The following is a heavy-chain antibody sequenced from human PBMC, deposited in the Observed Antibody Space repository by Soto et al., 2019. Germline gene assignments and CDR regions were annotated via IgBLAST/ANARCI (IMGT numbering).Heavy chain of an antibody. V-gene: IGHV3-23*01. CDR3: AKDRYCSATSCQDFGS. Sequence: PGGSLRLSCAASGFSFSSYHMRWVRQGPGKGLEWVPTVSSSGASTYYADSVKSRFTISRDNSKNTLYLQMSGLRVEDTAVYYCAKDRYCSATSCQDFGSWGQGTLVTVSS. J-gene: IGHJ4*02. CDR2: VSSSGAST. D-gene: IGHD2-2*01. CDR1: GFSFSSYH.